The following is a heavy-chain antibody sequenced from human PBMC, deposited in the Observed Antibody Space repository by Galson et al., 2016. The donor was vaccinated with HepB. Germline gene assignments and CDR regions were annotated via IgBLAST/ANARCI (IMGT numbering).Heavy chain of an antibody. J-gene: IGHJ3*02. V-gene: IGHV1-2*02. CDR3: ARAPVLGFLEVLKGAKNAFDI. CDR2: INPNSGGA. D-gene: IGHD3-3*01. CDR1: EYTFTDYY. Sequence: SVKVSCKAFEYTFTDYYMHWVRQAPGQGLEWMGWINPNSGGADFTQMFQGTVTMTSDTSISTAYMELSRLRSDDTAVYYCARAPVLGFLEVLKGAKNAFDIWGQGTMVTVSS.